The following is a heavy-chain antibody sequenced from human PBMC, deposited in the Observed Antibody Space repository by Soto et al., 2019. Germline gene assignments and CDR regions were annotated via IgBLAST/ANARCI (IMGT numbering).Heavy chain of an antibody. CDR1: AGSISSYY. Sequence: SETLSLTCTVSAGSISSYYWSWIRHPPGKGLEWIGYIYHSGSTYYNPSLKSRVTISVDRSKNQFSLKLSSVTAADTAVYYCARVPDRWGQGTLVIVSS. CDR2: IYHSGST. CDR3: ARVPDR. V-gene: IGHV4-59*12. D-gene: IGHD2-2*01. J-gene: IGHJ5*02.